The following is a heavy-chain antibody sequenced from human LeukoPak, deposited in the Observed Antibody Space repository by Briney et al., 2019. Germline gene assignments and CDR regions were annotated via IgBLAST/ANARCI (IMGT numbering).Heavy chain of an antibody. Sequence: GGSLRLSCAVSGFTFSSYWMSWVRQPPGKGLEWVANIKQDGSEKYYVDSVQGRFTIPRDNAKNSLYLQMSSLRGEDTAGYYCARGSATAGLDYWGQGTLITVSS. J-gene: IGHJ4*02. CDR3: ARGSATAGLDY. CDR1: GFTFSSYW. D-gene: IGHD2-15*01. CDR2: IKQDGSEK. V-gene: IGHV3-7*04.